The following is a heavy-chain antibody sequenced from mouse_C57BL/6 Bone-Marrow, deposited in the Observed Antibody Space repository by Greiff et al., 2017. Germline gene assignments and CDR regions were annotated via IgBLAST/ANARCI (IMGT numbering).Heavy chain of an antibody. Sequence: VKLKQPGTELVKPGASVKLSCKASGYTFTSYWMHWVKQRPGQGLEWIGNINPSNGGTNYNEKFKSKATLTVDKSSSTAYMQLSSLTSEDSAVYYCAREGDLLWLRRGFAYWGQGTLVTVSA. CDR1: GYTFTSYW. D-gene: IGHD2-2*01. V-gene: IGHV1-53*01. CDR3: AREGDLLWLRRGFAY. J-gene: IGHJ3*01. CDR2: INPSNGGT.